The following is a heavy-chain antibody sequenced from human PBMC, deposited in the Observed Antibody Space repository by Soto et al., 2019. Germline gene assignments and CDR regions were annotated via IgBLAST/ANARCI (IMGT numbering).Heavy chain of an antibody. Sequence: GASVKVSCKASGYTFTSYGISWVRQAPGQGLEWMGWISAYNGNTNYAQKLQGRVTMTTDTSTSTAYMELRSLRSDDTAVYYCARDSTEDTAMVDFDYWGQRTLVTVSS. CDR3: ARDSTEDTAMVDFDY. J-gene: IGHJ4*02. D-gene: IGHD5-18*01. CDR1: GYTFTSYG. V-gene: IGHV1-18*01. CDR2: ISAYNGNT.